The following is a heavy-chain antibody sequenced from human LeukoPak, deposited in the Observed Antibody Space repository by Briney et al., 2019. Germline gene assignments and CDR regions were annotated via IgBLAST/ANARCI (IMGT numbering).Heavy chain of an antibody. D-gene: IGHD3-22*01. V-gene: IGHV3-30*18. J-gene: IGHJ4*02. CDR1: GFPFSSYG. CDR3: AKVNYYESSGYYDY. Sequence: GGSLRLSCAASGFPFSSYGMHWVRQTPGKGLEWVAVISHDGTNKYYADSVKGRFTISRDNSKNTLYLQMNSLRAEDTAVYYCAKVNYYESSGYYDYWGQGTLVTVSS. CDR2: ISHDGTNK.